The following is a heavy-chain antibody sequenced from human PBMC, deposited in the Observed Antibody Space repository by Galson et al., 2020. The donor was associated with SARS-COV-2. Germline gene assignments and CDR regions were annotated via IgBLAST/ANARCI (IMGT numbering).Heavy chain of an antibody. V-gene: IGHV4-31*03. CDR1: GDIITSGTSY. J-gene: IGHJ5*02. CDR2: MSISGNS. Sequence: SETLSLTCSVTGDIITSGTSYWTWIRQHPGTGLQWLVSMSISGNSFYNPSLSSRITMSLDVSWNQFSLNLDSVTAADTAIYYCAKGRPDYGSGKLATMNWFDPWGLGTLVTVSS. D-gene: IGHD3-10*01. CDR3: AKGRPDYGSGKLATMNWFDP.